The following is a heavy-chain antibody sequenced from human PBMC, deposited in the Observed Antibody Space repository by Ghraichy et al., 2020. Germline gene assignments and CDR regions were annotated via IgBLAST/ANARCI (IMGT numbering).Heavy chain of an antibody. D-gene: IGHD1-26*01. CDR2: ISSNSYYI. V-gene: IGHV3-21*01. CDR1: GFTFSTYS. CDR3: ARDFVSGSYPSIGY. J-gene: IGHJ4*02. Sequence: GGSLRLTCVGSGFTFSTYSMNWARQAPGKGLEWVSSISSNSYYIYYADSVKGRFTISRDNAKNSLFLQMNSLTAEDTAVYYCARDFVSGSYPSIGYWGQGTLVTVSS.